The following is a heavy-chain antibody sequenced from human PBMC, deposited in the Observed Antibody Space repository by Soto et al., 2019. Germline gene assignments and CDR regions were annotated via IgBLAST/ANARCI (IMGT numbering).Heavy chain of an antibody. J-gene: IGHJ6*02. Sequence: QVQLVESGGGVVQAGRSLRLSCAASGFTFRNTGMHWVRQSPGKGLEWVAVIWYDGSNEKYADSVKGRFTITRDNPKNTLFLQMNSLRVEDTTVYYCAREGFWSGSQSYHYGMDVWGQGTTVTVSS. CDR2: IWYDGSNE. V-gene: IGHV3-33*01. D-gene: IGHD3-3*01. CDR1: GFTFRNTG. CDR3: AREGFWSGSQSYHYGMDV.